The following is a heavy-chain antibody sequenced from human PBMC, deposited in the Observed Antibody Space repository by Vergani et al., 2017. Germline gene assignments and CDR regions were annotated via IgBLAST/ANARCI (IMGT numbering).Heavy chain of an antibody. CDR2: ISGSGGST. Sequence: EVQLLESGGGLVQPGGSLRLSCAASGFTFSSYAMSWVRQAPGKGLEWVSAISGSGGSTYYADSVKGRFTISRDNSKNTLYLQMNSLRAEDTAVYYCASFTIFGVVIRPYYMDVWGKGTTVTVSS. J-gene: IGHJ6*03. CDR3: ASFTIFGVVIRPYYMDV. CDR1: GFTFSSYA. D-gene: IGHD3-3*01. V-gene: IGHV3-23*01.